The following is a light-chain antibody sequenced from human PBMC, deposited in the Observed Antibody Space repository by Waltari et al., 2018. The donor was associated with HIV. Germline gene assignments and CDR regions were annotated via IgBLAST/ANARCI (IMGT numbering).Light chain of an antibody. V-gene: IGLV3-1*01. CDR2: QDV. J-gene: IGLJ2*01. CDR3: QSWDSSAAV. CDR1: NLGSMY. Sequence: SFELTQPPSVSVSPGQTAYITCSGNNLGSMYGSWYQQKPRQSPVLVIFQDVKRPSGIPERFSGSSSGSTATLIISETQPMDEADYYCQSWDSSAAVFGGGTKLTVL.